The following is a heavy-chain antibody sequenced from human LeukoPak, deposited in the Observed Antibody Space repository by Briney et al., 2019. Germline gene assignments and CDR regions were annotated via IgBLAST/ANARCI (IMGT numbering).Heavy chain of an antibody. Sequence: SGGSLRLSCAASGFTFSTYGMSWVRQAPGKGLEWVSAISGSSGSTYHADSVKGRFSISRDNSKNTLYLQMNSLRAEDTVVYYCAKALRNGYNFDYWGQGSLVTVSS. D-gene: IGHD5-24*01. CDR2: ISGSSGST. CDR3: AKALRNGYNFDY. J-gene: IGHJ4*02. V-gene: IGHV3-23*01. CDR1: GFTFSTYG.